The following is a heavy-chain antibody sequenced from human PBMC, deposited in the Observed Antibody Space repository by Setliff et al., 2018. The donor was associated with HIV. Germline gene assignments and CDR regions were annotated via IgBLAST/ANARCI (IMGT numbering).Heavy chain of an antibody. CDR3: ARDRHYDTLTGFPYFDY. J-gene: IGHJ4*02. D-gene: IGHD3-9*01. CDR2: ISYDGTSK. V-gene: IGHV3-30*04. Sequence: PGGSLRLSCEASESTFYAMHWVRQAPGKGLEWLAVISYDGTSKYYADSVKGRFTISRDNSKSTQYLQMNSLRTEDTAVYYCARDRHYDTLTGFPYFDYWGQGTLVTVSS. CDR1: ESTFYA.